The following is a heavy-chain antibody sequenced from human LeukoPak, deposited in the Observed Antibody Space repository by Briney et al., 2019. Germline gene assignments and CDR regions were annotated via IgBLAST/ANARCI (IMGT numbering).Heavy chain of an antibody. CDR1: GYTFTGYY. Sequence: ASVKVSCKASGYTFTGYYMHWVRQAPGQGLEWVGWINPNSGGTNYAQKFQGRVTMTRDTSISTAYMELSRLRSDDTAVYYCARGRNYDFWSHYYYYGMDVWGQGTTVTVSS. CDR3: ARGRNYDFWSHYYYYGMDV. D-gene: IGHD3-3*01. V-gene: IGHV1-2*02. J-gene: IGHJ6*02. CDR2: INPNSGGT.